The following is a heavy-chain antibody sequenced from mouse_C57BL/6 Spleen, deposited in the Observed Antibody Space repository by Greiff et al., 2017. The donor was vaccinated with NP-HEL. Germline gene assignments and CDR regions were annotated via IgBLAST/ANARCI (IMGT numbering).Heavy chain of an antibody. V-gene: IGHV1-81*01. CDR3: ARLGTGTPAMDY. Sequence: QVQLQQSGAELARPGASVKLSCKASGYTFTSYGLSWVKQRTGQGLEWIGEIYPRSGNPYYIEKFKGKATLTADKSSSTAYMELRSLTSEDSAVYFCARLGTGTPAMDYWGQGTSVTVAS. J-gene: IGHJ4*01. CDR2: IYPRSGNP. D-gene: IGHD4-1*01. CDR1: GYTFTSYG.